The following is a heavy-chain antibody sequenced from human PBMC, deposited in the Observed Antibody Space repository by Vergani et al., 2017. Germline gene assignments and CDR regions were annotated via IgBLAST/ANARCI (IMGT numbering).Heavy chain of an antibody. CDR3: ARDVYYGSALPGY. J-gene: IGHJ1*01. CDR1: GFTFSTYG. CDR2: IWYDGNNK. Sequence: QVQLVESGGGVVQPGRSLRLSCAASGFTFSTYGMHWVRQAPGKGLEWVALIWYDGNNKYYADSVKGRFTISRDNSKNTLYLQMNSLRAEDTAVYYCARDVYYGSALPGYWGQGTLVPVSS. D-gene: IGHD3-10*01. V-gene: IGHV3-33*01.